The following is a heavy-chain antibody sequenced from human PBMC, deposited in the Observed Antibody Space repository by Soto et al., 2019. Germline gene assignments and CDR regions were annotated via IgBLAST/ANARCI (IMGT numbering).Heavy chain of an antibody. J-gene: IGHJ4*02. V-gene: IGHV3-23*01. CDR1: GFTFSSYA. D-gene: IGHD3-22*01. CDR3: AKGRRAYYYDSSGPLDY. CDR2: FSGSGGST. Sequence: PGGSLRLSCAASGFTFSSYAMSWVRQAPGKGLEWVSAFSGSGGSTYYADSVKGRFTISRYNSKNTLYLQMNSLRAEDTAVYYCAKGRRAYYYDSSGPLDYWGQGTLVTVSS.